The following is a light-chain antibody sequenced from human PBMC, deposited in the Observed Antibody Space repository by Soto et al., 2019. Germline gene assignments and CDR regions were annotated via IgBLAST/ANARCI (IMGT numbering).Light chain of an antibody. V-gene: IGKV3-20*01. CDR1: QFVNNFY. J-gene: IGKJ1*01. CDR3: PHYQT. Sequence: WTQSPGTLSLSPGERVTLSCRASQFVNNFYLSWYQQKPGQAPRLLIYDASKRATGIPDRFSGSGSGTDFTLTISRLEPEDFAVYHCPHYQTFGQGTKVQIK. CDR2: DAS.